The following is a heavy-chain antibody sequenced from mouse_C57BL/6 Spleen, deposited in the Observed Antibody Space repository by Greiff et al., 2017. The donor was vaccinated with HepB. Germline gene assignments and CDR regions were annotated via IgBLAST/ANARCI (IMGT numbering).Heavy chain of an antibody. CDR3: TNDGYYPSWFAY. CDR2: IDPEDGDT. D-gene: IGHD2-3*01. CDR1: GFNIKDYY. V-gene: IGHV14-1*01. J-gene: IGHJ3*01. Sequence: EVQLQQSGAELVRPGASVKLSCTASGFNIKDYYMHWVKQRPEQGLEWIGRIDPEDGDTEYAPKFQGKATMTADTSSNTAYLQLSSLTSEDTAVYYCTNDGYYPSWFAYWGQGTLVTVSA.